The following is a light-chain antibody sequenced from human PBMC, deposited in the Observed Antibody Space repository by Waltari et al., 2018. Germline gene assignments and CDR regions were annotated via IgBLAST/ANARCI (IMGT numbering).Light chain of an antibody. Sequence: QSVLTQPPSASGTPGQRVTISCSGSSPNIGSNIVNWYQHLPGTAPKLLIYGNNRRPSGISDRFSGSQSGTSASLAISWLQSEDEADYFCAAWEDRLNGWVFGGGTKLTVL. J-gene: IGLJ3*02. CDR3: AAWEDRLNGWV. CDR1: SPNIGSNI. V-gene: IGLV1-44*01. CDR2: GNN.